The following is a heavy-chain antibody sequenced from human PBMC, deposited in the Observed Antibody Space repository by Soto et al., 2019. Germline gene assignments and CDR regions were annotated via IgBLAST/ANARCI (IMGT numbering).Heavy chain of an antibody. J-gene: IGHJ4*02. D-gene: IGHD1-26*01. CDR3: ARDLSTSGSYSTVLKEEDY. CDR1: GYTFTSYY. CDR2: INPSGGST. Sequence: VASVKVSCKASGYTFTSYYMHWVRQAPGQGLEWMGIINPSGGSTSYAQKFQGRVTMTRDTSTSTVYMELSSLRSEDTAVYYCARDLSTSGSYSTVLKEEDYWGQGTLVTVSS. V-gene: IGHV1-46*01.